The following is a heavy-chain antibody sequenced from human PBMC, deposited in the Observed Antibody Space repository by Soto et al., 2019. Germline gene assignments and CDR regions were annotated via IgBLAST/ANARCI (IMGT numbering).Heavy chain of an antibody. D-gene: IGHD6-6*01. CDR1: GYAFTTYG. J-gene: IGHJ4*02. V-gene: IGHV1-18*01. Sequence: QVHLVQSGAEVKKPGASVKVSCKGSGYAFTTYGITWVRQAPGQGLEWMGWISAHNGNTNYAQKLQGSVTGTRDTATSTAYMELRSLRSDDTDVYYCARGRDGDYWGQGALVTVSS. CDR3: ARGRDGDY. CDR2: ISAHNGNT.